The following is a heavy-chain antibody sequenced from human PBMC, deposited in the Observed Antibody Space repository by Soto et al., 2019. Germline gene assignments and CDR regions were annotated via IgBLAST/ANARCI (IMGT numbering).Heavy chain of an antibody. J-gene: IGHJ4*02. V-gene: IGHV3-30*18. CDR3: AKSKVQLWLLIDY. CDR2: ISYDGSNK. Sequence: QVQLVESGGGVVQPGRSLRLSCAASGFTFSDYGMHWVRQAPGKGLEWVAIISYDGSNKYYADSVKGRFTISRDNSKNTLYLQMNSLRTEETAVYYCAKSKVQLWLLIDYWGQGTLVTVSS. D-gene: IGHD5-18*01. CDR1: GFTFSDYG.